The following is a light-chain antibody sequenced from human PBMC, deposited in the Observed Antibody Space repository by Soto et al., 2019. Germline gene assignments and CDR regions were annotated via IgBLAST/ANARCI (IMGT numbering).Light chain of an antibody. V-gene: IGLV1-40*01. J-gene: IGLJ1*01. CDR3: QSYDSSLSEYV. CDR2: GNS. Sequence: QSALTQPPSVSGAPGQRVTISCTGGDSNTGAGYGVHWYQQFPGTAPKLLIHGNSNRPSGVPDRFSGSKSGASASLAITGLQAEDEADYFCQSYDSSLSEYVFGTGTKVTVL. CDR1: DSNTGAGYG.